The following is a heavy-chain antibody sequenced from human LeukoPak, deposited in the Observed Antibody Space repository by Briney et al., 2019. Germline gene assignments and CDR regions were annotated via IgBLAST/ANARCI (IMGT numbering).Heavy chain of an antibody. CDR2: ISYDGSNK. CDR1: GFAFSGYA. D-gene: IGHD3-22*01. CDR3: ARDGGTRLKYSFGYGDS. J-gene: IGHJ4*02. Sequence: GGSLRLSCAASGFAFSGYAMHWVRQAPGEGLEWVAVISYDGSNKYFADSVKGRFTISRDNAKNSLYLQMNSLRAEDTAVYYCARDGGTRLKYSFGYGDSWGQGTLVTVSS. V-gene: IGHV3-30*04.